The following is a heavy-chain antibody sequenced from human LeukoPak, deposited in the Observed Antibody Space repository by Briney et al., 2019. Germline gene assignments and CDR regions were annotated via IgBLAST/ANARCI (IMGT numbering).Heavy chain of an antibody. D-gene: IGHD2-15*01. Sequence: GASVKVSCKASGYTFTSYAMNWVRQAPGQGLEWMGWINTNTGNPTYAQGFTGRFVFSLDTSVSTAYLQISSLKAEDTAVYYCARGSPFPSAELLRSFDYWGQGTLVTVSS. CDR3: ARGSPFPSAELLRSFDY. CDR1: GYTFTSYA. J-gene: IGHJ4*02. V-gene: IGHV7-4-1*02. CDR2: INTNTGNP.